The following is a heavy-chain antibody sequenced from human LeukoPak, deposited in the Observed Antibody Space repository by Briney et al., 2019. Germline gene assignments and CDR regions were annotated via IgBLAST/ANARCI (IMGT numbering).Heavy chain of an antibody. V-gene: IGHV3-53*01. CDR3: AAGYSSGWYPFDY. D-gene: IGHD6-19*01. CDR1: GFTVSSNY. J-gene: IGHJ4*02. CDR2: IYSGGST. Sequence: PGGYLRLSSAASGFTVSSNYMSWVRPAPGNGLEWGSVIYSGGSTYYADSVKGGFTISRENSKNTHYLLSKSMRAEATAAYYGAAGYSSGWYPFDYWGQGALVTVSS.